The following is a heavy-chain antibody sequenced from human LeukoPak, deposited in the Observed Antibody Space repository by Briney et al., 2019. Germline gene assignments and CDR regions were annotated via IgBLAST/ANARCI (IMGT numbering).Heavy chain of an antibody. CDR3: ARAYGSGSNYYFDY. Sequence: SETLSLTCAVYGGSFSGYYWSWIRQPPGKELEWIGEINHSGSTNYNPSLKSRVTISVDTSKNQFSLKLSSVTAADTAVFYCARAYGSGSNYYFDYWGQGALVTVSS. D-gene: IGHD3-10*01. J-gene: IGHJ4*02. V-gene: IGHV4-34*09. CDR2: INHSGST. CDR1: GGSFSGYY.